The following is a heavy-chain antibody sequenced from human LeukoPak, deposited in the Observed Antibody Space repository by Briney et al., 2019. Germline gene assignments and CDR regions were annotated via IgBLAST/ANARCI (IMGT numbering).Heavy chain of an antibody. V-gene: IGHV4-34*01. Sequence: KTSETLSLTCAVYGGSFSGYYWSWIRQLPGKGLEWIGEINHSGSTNYNPSLKSRVTISVDTSKNQFSLKLSSVTAADTAVYYCARMPIYYYGSGSYYNPYFDYWGQGTLVTVSS. J-gene: IGHJ4*02. CDR1: GGSFSGYY. D-gene: IGHD3-10*01. CDR2: INHSGST. CDR3: ARMPIYYYGSGSYYNPYFDY.